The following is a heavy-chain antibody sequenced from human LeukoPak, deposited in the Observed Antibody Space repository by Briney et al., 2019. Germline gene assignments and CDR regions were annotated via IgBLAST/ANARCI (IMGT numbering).Heavy chain of an antibody. Sequence: GGAPEISFRGSGYRFTSYWIGWGRPRPGKGGGGRGIIYPAFSDTRYSPSFQGQVTISAHKSISTAYLQWSSLKASDSAMYYCARHGLGSSWFGFDYWGQGTLVTVSS. V-gene: IGHV5-51*01. J-gene: IGHJ4*02. CDR3: ARHGLGSSWFGFDY. D-gene: IGHD6-13*01. CDR1: GYRFTSYW. CDR2: IYPAFSDT.